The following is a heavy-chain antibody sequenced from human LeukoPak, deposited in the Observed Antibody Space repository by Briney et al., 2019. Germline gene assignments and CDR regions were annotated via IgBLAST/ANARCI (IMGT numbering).Heavy chain of an antibody. J-gene: IGHJ4*02. Sequence: SETLSLTCTVSGGSISSYYWSWIRQPPGKGLEWIGYIYYSGSTNYNPSLKSRVTISVDTSKNQFSLKLSSVTAADTAVYYCAREVLGYCSGGSCSDWGQGTLVTVSS. V-gene: IGHV4-59*01. CDR2: IYYSGST. CDR3: AREVLGYCSGGSCSD. D-gene: IGHD2-15*01. CDR1: GGSISSYY.